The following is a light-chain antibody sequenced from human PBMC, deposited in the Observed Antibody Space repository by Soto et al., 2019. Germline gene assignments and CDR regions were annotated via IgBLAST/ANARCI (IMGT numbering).Light chain of an antibody. J-gene: IGKJ4*01. CDR2: GAS. CDR3: QQYNDWPPLT. V-gene: IGKV3D-15*01. Sequence: EIVMTQSPATLSLSAGERVTLSCRASQSVSSNLAGYQQKPGQAPRLLIYGASTRAPAIPARFIGSGSGTDFTLTTSSLQYEDFAVYYCQQYNDWPPLTFGGGTKVEIK. CDR1: QSVSSN.